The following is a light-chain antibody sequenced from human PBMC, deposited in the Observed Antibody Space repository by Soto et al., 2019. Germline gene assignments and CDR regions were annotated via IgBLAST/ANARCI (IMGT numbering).Light chain of an antibody. CDR3: AACDDSLNGPL. Sequence: QSVLTQPPSASGTPGQRVTISCSGSSSNIGSNTVNWYQHFPGTAPKLLIYSNNQRPSGVPDRFSGSKSGTSASLAISGLQSEDEADYYCAACDDSLNGPLFGGGTKVTVL. CDR1: SSNIGSNT. V-gene: IGLV1-44*01. CDR2: SNN. J-gene: IGLJ2*01.